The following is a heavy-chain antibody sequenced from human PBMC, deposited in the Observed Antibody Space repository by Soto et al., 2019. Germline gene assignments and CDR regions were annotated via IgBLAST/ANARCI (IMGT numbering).Heavy chain of an antibody. D-gene: IGHD1-26*01. J-gene: IGHJ4*02. CDR2: IKPNTGDT. CDR1: GYSFTDYY. V-gene: IGHV1-2*02. Sequence: GASVKVSCKASGYSFTDYYIHWVRQAPGQGLEWMGWIKPNTGDTNLAQKFQGRVTMTRDTSISTAYMEVSRVRSDDTALYFCARETPSGSSDFDYWGQGTLVTVS. CDR3: ARETPSGSSDFDY.